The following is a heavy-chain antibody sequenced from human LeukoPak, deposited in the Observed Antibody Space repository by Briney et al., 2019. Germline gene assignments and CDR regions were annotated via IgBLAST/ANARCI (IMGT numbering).Heavy chain of an antibody. J-gene: IGHJ4*02. V-gene: IGHV3-7*01. CDR2: IKQDGSER. CDR1: GFTFRGFS. CDR3: ARGERGYYYDSSGYPDY. Sequence: GGSLRLSCAASGFTFRGFSMSWVRQSPTKGLEWVANIKQDGSERYYVDSVKGRFTISRDNAKNSLSLQTNSLRAEDTAVYYCARGERGYYYDSSGYPDYWGQGTLVTVSS. D-gene: IGHD3-22*01.